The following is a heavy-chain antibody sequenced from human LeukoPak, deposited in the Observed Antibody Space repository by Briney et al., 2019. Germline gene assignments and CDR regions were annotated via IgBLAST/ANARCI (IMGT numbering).Heavy chain of an antibody. CDR1: GGTFSSYT. J-gene: IGHJ6*02. CDR2: IIPILGIA. CDR3: ARGSSGSDYYYYGMDV. D-gene: IGHD3-22*01. Sequence: SVKVSCKASGGTFSSYTITWVRQAPGQGLEWMGRIIPILGIANYAQKFQGRVTITADKSTSTAYMELSSLRSEDTAVYYCARGSSGSDYYYYGMDVWGQGTTVTVSS. V-gene: IGHV1-69*02.